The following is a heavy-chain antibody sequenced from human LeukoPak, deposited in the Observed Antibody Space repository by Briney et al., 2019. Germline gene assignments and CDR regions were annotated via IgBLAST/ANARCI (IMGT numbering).Heavy chain of an antibody. CDR2: ISWNSGSI. CDR1: GFTFDDYA. V-gene: IGHV3-9*01. D-gene: IGHD6-13*01. CDR3: AKDIGIAAAGTSFDY. Sequence: GGSLRLSCAASGFTFDDYAMHWVRQAPGKGLEWVSGISWNSGSIGYADSVKGRFTISRDNAKNSLYLQMNSLRAEDTALYYCAKDIGIAAAGTSFDYWGQGTLVTVSS. J-gene: IGHJ4*02.